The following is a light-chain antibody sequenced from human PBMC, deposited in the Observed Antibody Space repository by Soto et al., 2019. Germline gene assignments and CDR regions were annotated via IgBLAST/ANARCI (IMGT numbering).Light chain of an antibody. CDR3: QQSYSTPIT. CDR2: AAS. CDR1: QSISNY. J-gene: IGKJ1*01. Sequence: DIQITQSPSSLSASVGHRVTITCRASQSISNYLKCYQQKPAKAPNVLIYAASNLQSGVPPRCSGSGSGTDFTPTISSLQPEDFATYYCQQSYSTPITFGQGTKVDIK. V-gene: IGKV1-39*01.